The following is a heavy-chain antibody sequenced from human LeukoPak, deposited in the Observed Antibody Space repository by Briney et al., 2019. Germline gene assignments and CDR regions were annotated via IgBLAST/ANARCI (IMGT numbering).Heavy chain of an antibody. V-gene: IGHV4-34*01. D-gene: IGHD3-16*01. CDR2: INHSGST. CDR3: ARGMITFGGVMPIDY. J-gene: IGHJ4*02. CDR1: GFTFSDYY. Sequence: LRLSCAASGFTFSDYYMSWIRQPPGKGLEWIGEINHSGSTNYNPSLKSRVTISVDTSKNQFSLKLSSVTAADTAVYYCARGMITFGGVMPIDYWGQGTLVTVSS.